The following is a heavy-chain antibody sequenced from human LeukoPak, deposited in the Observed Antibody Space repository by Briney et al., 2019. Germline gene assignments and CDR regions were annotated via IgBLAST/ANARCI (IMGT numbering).Heavy chain of an antibody. V-gene: IGHV3-48*01. Sequence: GGSLRLSCAASGFTFSAYSMNWVRQAPGKGLEWISYISSATTTIHYADSVKGRFTISRDNAKNTLYLQMNSLRAEDTAVYYCAREGNYYDMDVWGQGTTVTVSS. CDR1: GFTFSAYS. J-gene: IGHJ6*02. CDR3: AREGNYYDMDV. CDR2: ISSATTTI.